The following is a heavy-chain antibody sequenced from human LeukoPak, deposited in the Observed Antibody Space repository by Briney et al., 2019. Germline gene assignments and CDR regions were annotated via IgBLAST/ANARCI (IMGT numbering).Heavy chain of an antibody. CDR1: GFTFSSYS. J-gene: IGHJ4*02. Sequence: TGGSLRLSCAASGFTFSSYSMNWVRQAPGKGLEWVSYISSSSTTIYYADSVKGRFTISRDNAKNSLYLQMNSLRAEDTAVYYCARDPRRSLAYWGQGTLVTVSS. CDR3: ARDPRRSLAY. CDR2: ISSSSTTI. V-gene: IGHV3-48*04. D-gene: IGHD3-3*02.